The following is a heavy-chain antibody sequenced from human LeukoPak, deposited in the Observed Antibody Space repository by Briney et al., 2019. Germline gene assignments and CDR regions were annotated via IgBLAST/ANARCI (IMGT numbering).Heavy chain of an antibody. D-gene: IGHD5-12*01. V-gene: IGHV3-23*01. CDR1: GLTFSSYA. J-gene: IGHJ4*02. Sequence: GGSLRLSCAASGLTFSSYAMSWVRQGPGKGLEWVSAISGSGGSTNYADSVKGRFTISRDNSKNTLYLQMNSLRAEDTAVYYCAKGGYADLYYFDYWGQGTPVTVSS. CDR3: AKGGYADLYYFDY. CDR2: ISGSGGST.